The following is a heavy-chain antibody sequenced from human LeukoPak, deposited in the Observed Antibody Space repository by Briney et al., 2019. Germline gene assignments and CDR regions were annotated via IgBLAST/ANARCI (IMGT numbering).Heavy chain of an antibody. Sequence: ASVKVSCKASGYTFTSYYMHWVRQAPGQGLEWMGIINLSGGSTSYAQKFQGRVTMTRDTSTSPVYMELSSLRSEDTAVYYCARVRPYDYGDYSEVWLPFDYWGQGTLVTVSS. V-gene: IGHV1-46*01. D-gene: IGHD4-17*01. CDR3: ARVRPYDYGDYSEVWLPFDY. J-gene: IGHJ4*02. CDR2: INLSGGST. CDR1: GYTFTSYY.